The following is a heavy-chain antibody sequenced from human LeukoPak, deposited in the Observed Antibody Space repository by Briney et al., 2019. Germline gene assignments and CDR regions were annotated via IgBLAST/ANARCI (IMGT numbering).Heavy chain of an antibody. J-gene: IGHJ6*03. CDR1: GFIFSNYN. CDR2: ISSSSGTI. CDR3: ARGYCSGGSCPGLDYYYYMDV. Sequence: GGSLRLSCAASGFIFSNYNMNWVRQTPGKGLEWLSYISSSSGTIYYADSAKGRFTISGDNAKNSLYLQMNSLRAEDTAVYYCARGYCSGGSCPGLDYYYYMDVWGKGTTVTVSS. V-gene: IGHV3-48*01. D-gene: IGHD2-15*01.